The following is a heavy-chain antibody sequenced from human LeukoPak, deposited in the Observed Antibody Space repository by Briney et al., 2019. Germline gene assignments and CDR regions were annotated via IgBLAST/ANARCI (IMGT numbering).Heavy chain of an antibody. J-gene: IGHJ3*02. Sequence: GGSLRLSCTASGFTFGDYAMSWVRQAPGKGLEWVGFIRSKAYGGTTEYAASVKGRFTISRDDSKSIAYLQMNSLRAEDTAVYYCAKDLEYCSSTSCYTSAFDIWGQGTMVTVSS. V-gene: IGHV3-49*04. D-gene: IGHD2-2*02. CDR3: AKDLEYCSSTSCYTSAFDI. CDR2: IRSKAYGGTT. CDR1: GFTFGDYA.